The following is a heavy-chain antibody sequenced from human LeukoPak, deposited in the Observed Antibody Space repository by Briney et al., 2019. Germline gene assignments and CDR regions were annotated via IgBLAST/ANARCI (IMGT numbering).Heavy chain of an antibody. CDR2: MNPNSGNT. D-gene: IGHD6-13*01. CDR3: ARGVRGSSWYKHYYYMDV. V-gene: IGHV1-8*03. CDR1: GYSFTTYD. Sequence: GASVKVSCNASGYSFTTYDLNWVRQATGQGLEWMGWMNPNSGNTGYAQKFQGRVTITRNTSISTAYTELSSLRSEDTAVYYCARGVRGSSWYKHYYYMDVRGKGTTVTISS. J-gene: IGHJ6*03.